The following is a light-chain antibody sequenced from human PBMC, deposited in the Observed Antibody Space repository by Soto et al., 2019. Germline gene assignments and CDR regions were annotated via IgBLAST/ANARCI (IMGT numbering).Light chain of an antibody. CDR1: QNVGDN. J-gene: IGKJ4*01. V-gene: IGKV3-15*01. Sequence: ERMMTQSPDTLSVSPGESATLSCTASQNVGDNLAWYQQKPGQAPRLLIYDASIRATGIPARFSGSGSGTEFTLTISSLQSEDFAVYYCQQRSNWPLTFGGGTKVEIK. CDR3: QQRSNWPLT. CDR2: DAS.